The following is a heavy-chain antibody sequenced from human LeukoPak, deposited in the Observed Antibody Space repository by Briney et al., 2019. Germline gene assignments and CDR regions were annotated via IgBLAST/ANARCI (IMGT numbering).Heavy chain of an antibody. CDR2: ISWNSGST. D-gene: IGHD2-15*01. CDR1: GFTFDDYA. V-gene: IGHV3-9*01. J-gene: IGHJ4*02. Sequence: GGSLRLSCAASGFTFDDYAMHWVRQAPGKGLEWVSGISWNSGSTGYADSVKGRFTISRDNAKNSLYLQMNSLRAEDTALYYCAKGGLVVVAATFDYWGQGTLVTVSS. CDR3: AKGGLVVVAATFDY.